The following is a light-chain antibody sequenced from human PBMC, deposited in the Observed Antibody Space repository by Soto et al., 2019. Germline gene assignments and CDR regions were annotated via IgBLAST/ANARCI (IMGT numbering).Light chain of an antibody. V-gene: IGKV3-11*01. CDR2: DSS. Sequence: ETVLTQSPATLSLSPGERATLSCRASENVNTYLAWFQQKSGQAPRLLIYDSSHRDTGTPDRFGVSGSGTDFTLTISRVEPEAVAKYYGQPRFDWPLTLGGGTRLQI. CDR3: QPRFDWPLT. CDR1: ENVNTY. J-gene: IGKJ4*01.